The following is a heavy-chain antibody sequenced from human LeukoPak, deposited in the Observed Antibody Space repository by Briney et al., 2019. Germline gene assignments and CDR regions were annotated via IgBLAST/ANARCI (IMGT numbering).Heavy chain of an antibody. D-gene: IGHD6-13*01. CDR1: GFTFSSYA. J-gene: IGHJ4*02. CDR3: AKGPIANGYYFEY. Sequence: PGGSLRLSCAASGFTFSSYAMGWVRQAPGKGLEWVSTISGSGGSTYYADSVKGRFTISRDNSKNTLYLQMNSLRAEDTAVYYCAKGPIANGYYFEYWGQGSLVTVSS. CDR2: ISGSGGST. V-gene: IGHV3-23*01.